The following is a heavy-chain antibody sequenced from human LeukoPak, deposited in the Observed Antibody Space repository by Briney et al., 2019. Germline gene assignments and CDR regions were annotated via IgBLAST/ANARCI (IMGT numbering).Heavy chain of an antibody. CDR2: IYYNGST. Sequence: PSETLSLTCTVFGGSISRYYWSWIRQPPGKGLEWIGYIYYNGSTNYNPPLKSRVTISVDTSKNQFSLKLSSVTAADTAVYYCARDFDCGGDCYHDAFDIWGQGTMVTVSS. V-gene: IGHV4-59*01. D-gene: IGHD2-21*02. J-gene: IGHJ3*02. CDR1: GGSISRYY. CDR3: ARDFDCGGDCYHDAFDI.